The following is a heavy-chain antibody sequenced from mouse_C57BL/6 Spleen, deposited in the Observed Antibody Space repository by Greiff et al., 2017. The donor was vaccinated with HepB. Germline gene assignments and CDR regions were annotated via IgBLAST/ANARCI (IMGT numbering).Heavy chain of an antibody. CDR1: GFKFKTSF. V-gene: IGHV14-2*01. CDR2: IDPEDGET. Sequence: EVQLQQSGPGLVKPGAPLSCSCPAPGFKFKTSFRPGGKRRTKQGRGWIGRIDPEDGETKYAPKFQGKATITADTSSNTAYLQLSSLTSEDTAVYYCARGRAAQATLDYWGQGTTLTVSS. CDR3: ARGRAAQATLDY. D-gene: IGHD3-2*02. J-gene: IGHJ2*01.